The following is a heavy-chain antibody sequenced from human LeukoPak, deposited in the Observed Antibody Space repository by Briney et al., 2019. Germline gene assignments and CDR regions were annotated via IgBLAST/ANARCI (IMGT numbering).Heavy chain of an antibody. CDR3: AKDLLRSGWYVGFDY. V-gene: IGHV3-66*01. CDR1: GFTVSSNY. CDR2: IYSGGST. Sequence: GGSLRLSCAASGFTVSSNYMSWVRQAPGEGLERVSVIYSGGSTYYADSVKGRFTISRDNSKNTLYLQMNSLRAEDTAVYYCAKDLLRSGWYVGFDYWGQGTLVTVSS. D-gene: IGHD6-19*01. J-gene: IGHJ4*02.